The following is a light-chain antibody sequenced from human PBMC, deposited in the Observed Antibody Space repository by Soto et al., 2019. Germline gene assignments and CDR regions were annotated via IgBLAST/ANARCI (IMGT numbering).Light chain of an antibody. Sequence: EIVLTQSPGTLSLSPGETATLSCRASQSVNNNYLAWYQHKPGQSPRLLIYAASNRVRGIPDRFGGSGSGADLTLTVSIREPEDFGVYYCQQYGCAPWTFGQGTKVEI. CDR1: QSVNNNY. J-gene: IGKJ1*01. CDR2: AAS. CDR3: QQYGCAPWT. V-gene: IGKV3-20*01.